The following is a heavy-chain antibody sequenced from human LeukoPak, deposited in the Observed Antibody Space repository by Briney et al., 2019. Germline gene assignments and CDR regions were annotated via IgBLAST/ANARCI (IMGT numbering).Heavy chain of an antibody. D-gene: IGHD6-19*01. CDR3: ASLVAVVSGWYYFDY. CDR2: IIPIFGTA. CDR1: GGTFSSYA. J-gene: IGHJ4*02. V-gene: IGHV1-69*13. Sequence: SVKVSCKASGGTFSSYAISWVRQAPGQGLEWMGGIIPIFGTANYAQKFQGRVTITADESTSTAYMELSSLRSEDTAVYYCASLVAVVSGWYYFDYWDQGTLVTVSS.